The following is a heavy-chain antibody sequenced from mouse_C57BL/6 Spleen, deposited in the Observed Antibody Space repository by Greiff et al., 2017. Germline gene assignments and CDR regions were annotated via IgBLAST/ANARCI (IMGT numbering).Heavy chain of an antibody. Sequence: VKLMESGPGLVQPSQSLSITCTVSGFSLTSYGVHWVRQSPGKGLEWLGVIWSGGSTDYNAAFISRLSISKDNSKSQVFFKMNSLQADDTAIYYCARMGDYLYYAMDYWGQGTSVTVSS. CDR3: ARMGDYLYYAMDY. D-gene: IGHD2-4*01. CDR2: IWSGGST. CDR1: GFSLTSYG. V-gene: IGHV2-2*01. J-gene: IGHJ4*01.